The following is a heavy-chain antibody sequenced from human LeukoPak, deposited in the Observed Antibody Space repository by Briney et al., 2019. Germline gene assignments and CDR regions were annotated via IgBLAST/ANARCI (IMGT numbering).Heavy chain of an antibody. J-gene: IGHJ5*02. D-gene: IGHD1-14*01. CDR2: ISGSGGST. V-gene: IGHV3-23*01. CDR1: GFTFSSYS. CDR3: AKKYNTGLDP. Sequence: GGSLRLSCAASGFTFSSYSMNWVRQAPGKGLEWVSDISGSGGSTYYADSVKGRFTISRDNSKNTLYLQMNSLRAEDTAVYYCAKKYNTGLDPWGQGTLVTVSS.